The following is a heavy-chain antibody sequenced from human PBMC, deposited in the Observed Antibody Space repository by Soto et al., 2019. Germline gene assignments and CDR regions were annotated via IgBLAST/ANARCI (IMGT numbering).Heavy chain of an antibody. D-gene: IGHD4-17*01. V-gene: IGHV3-33*01. CDR1: GFTFSSYG. CDR2: IWYDGSNK. CDR3: AREIPTVTMEAPFDY. J-gene: IGHJ4*02. Sequence: GGSLRLSCAASGFTFSSYGMHWVRQAPGKGLEWVAVIWYDGSNKYYADSVKGRFTISRDNSKNTLYLQMNSLRAEDTAVYYCAREIPTVTMEAPFDYWGQGTLVTVSS.